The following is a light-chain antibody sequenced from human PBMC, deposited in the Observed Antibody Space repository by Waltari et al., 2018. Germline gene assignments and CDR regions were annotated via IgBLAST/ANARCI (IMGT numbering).Light chain of an antibody. J-gene: IGLJ3*02. CDR3: AIWYTTAWV. V-gene: IGLV5-39*01. CDR2: YKSDEDK. CDR1: SGINVGTYR. Sequence: QPVLTQPTSLSASPGASARFTCTLRSGINVGTYRIYWYQQKPGSPPRYPLRYKSDEDKRQGSAVPSRFSGSKDASTNAGLLIISGLQSEDEADYYCAIWYTTAWVFGGGTKLTVL.